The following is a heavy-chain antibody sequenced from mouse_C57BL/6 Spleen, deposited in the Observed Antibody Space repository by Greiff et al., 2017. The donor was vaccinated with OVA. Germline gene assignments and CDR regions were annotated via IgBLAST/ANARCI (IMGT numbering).Heavy chain of an antibody. CDR3: ASPPYGSSSWYFDV. CDR2: INPYNGGT. V-gene: IGHV1-19*01. CDR1: GYTFTDYY. D-gene: IGHD1-1*01. J-gene: IGHJ1*03. Sequence: VQLKQSGPVLVKPGASVKMSCKASGYTFTDYYMNWVKQSHGKSLEWIGVINPYNGGTSYNQKFKGKATLTVDKSSSTAYMELNSLTSEDSAVYYCASPPYGSSSWYFDVWGTGTTVTVSS.